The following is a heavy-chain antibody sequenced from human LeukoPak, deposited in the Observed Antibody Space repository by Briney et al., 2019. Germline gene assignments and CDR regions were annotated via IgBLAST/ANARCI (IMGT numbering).Heavy chain of an antibody. CDR3: ARSIIGVMDV. CDR2: IYHSGST. V-gene: IGHV4-30-2*02. D-gene: IGHD1-14*01. Sequence: PSETLSLTCTVSGGSISSGGYYWSWIRQPPGKGLEWIGYIYHSGSTYYNPSLKSRVTISVDTSKNQFSLKLSSVTAADTAVYYCARSIIGVMDVWGKGTTVTVSS. J-gene: IGHJ6*03. CDR1: GGSISSGGYY.